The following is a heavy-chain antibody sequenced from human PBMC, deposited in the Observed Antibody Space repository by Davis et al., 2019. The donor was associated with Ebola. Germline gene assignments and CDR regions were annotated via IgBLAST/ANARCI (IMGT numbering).Heavy chain of an antibody. CDR3: AGDEGTGTRGP. CDR2: ISAYNGNT. Sequence: ASVTVSCQASRYTFTSYGISWVRQAPGQGLEWMGWISAYNGNTNYAQKLQGRVTMTTDTSTSTAYMELRSLRSDDTAVYYWAGDEGTGTRGPWGQGTLVTVSS. V-gene: IGHV1-18*01. D-gene: IGHD1-7*01. J-gene: IGHJ5*02. CDR1: RYTFTSYG.